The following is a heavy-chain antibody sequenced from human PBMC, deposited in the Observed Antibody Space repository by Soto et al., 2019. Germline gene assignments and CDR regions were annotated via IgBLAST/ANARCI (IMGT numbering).Heavy chain of an antibody. CDR3: AKDLGRCSSTSCYRYYYGMDV. Sequence: MRLSCAASGFTFSGDAMNWVRQAPGKGLEWVSSISTTSTYIYYADSVKGRFTISRDNSKNTLYLQMNSLRAEDTAVYYCAKDLGRCSSTSCYRYYYGMDVWGQGSTVTVAS. V-gene: IGHV3-21*01. J-gene: IGHJ6*02. CDR2: ISTTSTYI. D-gene: IGHD2-2*01. CDR1: GFTFSGDA.